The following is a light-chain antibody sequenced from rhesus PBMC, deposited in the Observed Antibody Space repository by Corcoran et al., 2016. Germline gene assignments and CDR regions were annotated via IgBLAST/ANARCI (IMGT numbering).Light chain of an antibody. V-gene: IGKV3-42*02. CDR1: QSVSSS. CDR2: GAS. CDR3: QQTYSWPFT. Sequence: EIVMTQSPATLSLSPGERATFSCRASQSVSSSLAWYQQKPGQAPKLPLNGASSRATGIPDRFSGSGSGTEVTLTIRSLEPEHFGVYYFQQTYSWPFTFGPGPTLDI. J-gene: IGKJ3*01.